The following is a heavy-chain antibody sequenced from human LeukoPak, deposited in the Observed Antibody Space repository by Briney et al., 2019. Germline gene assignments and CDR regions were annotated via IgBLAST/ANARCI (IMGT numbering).Heavy chain of an antibody. CDR3: ARLQHTTMIVVDP. V-gene: IGHV4-39*01. CDR2: IYYSGTT. D-gene: IGHD3-22*01. J-gene: IGHJ5*02. CDR1: GGSISSSSYY. Sequence: SETLSLTCSVSGGSISSSSYYWGWIRQPPGKGLEWIGSIYYSGTTYYNPSLKSRVTISVDTSKNQFSLKLSSVTAADTAVYYCARLQHTTMIVVDPWGQGTLVTVSS.